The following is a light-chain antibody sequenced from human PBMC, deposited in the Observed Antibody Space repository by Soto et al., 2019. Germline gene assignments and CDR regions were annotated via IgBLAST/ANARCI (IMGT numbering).Light chain of an antibody. V-gene: IGKV1-39*01. Sequence: DIQMTQSPSFLSASVGDRVTVTCRPSQNISKFLNWYQEKPGKPPKILIYVTSNLENGVPSRFKSSGSGTDSALTINGLHPEDFATYSCQQTYRRPGTFGEGTRV. CDR2: VTS. CDR3: QQTYRRPGT. CDR1: QNISKF. J-gene: IGKJ1*01.